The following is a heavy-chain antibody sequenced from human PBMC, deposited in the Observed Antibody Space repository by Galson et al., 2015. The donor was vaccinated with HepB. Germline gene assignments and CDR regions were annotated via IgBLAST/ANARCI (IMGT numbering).Heavy chain of an antibody. CDR2: ISGSGGST. CDR3: VKETYQLLLYRGYYFDY. J-gene: IGHJ4*02. D-gene: IGHD2-2*01. CDR1: GFTFSSYA. V-gene: IGHV3-23*01. Sequence: SLRLSCAASGFTFSSYAMSWVRQAPGKGLEWVSAISGSGGSTYYADSVKGRFTISRDNSKNTLYLQMNSLRAEDTAVYYCVKETYQLLLYRGYYFDYWGQGTLVTVSS.